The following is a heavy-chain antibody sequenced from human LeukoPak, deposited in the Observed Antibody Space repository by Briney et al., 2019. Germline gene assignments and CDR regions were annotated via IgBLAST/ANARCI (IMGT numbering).Heavy chain of an antibody. V-gene: IGHV3-23*01. CDR3: AKDRVSYDFWSGYLSDY. J-gene: IGHJ4*02. CDR1: GFTFSRHA. CDR2: ISGSGGST. D-gene: IGHD3-3*01. Sequence: GGSLRLSCAASGFTFSRHAMSWVRQAPGKGLEWVSSISGSGGSTYSADSVKGRFTISRDNSKNTLYLQMNSLRAEDTAVYYCAKDRVSYDFWSGYLSDYWGQGTLVTVSS.